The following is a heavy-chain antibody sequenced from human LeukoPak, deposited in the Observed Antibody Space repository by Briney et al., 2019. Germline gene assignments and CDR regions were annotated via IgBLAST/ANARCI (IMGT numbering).Heavy chain of an antibody. CDR1: GYSFTSYW. Sequence: GESLKISCKGSGYSFTSYWIGWVRQMPGKGLEWMGIIYPGDSDARYSPSFQGQVTISADKSISTAYLQWSSLKASDTAIYYCARRRDLYSGSYYPFDYWGQGTLVTVSS. CDR3: ARRRDLYSGSYYPFDY. D-gene: IGHD1-26*01. V-gene: IGHV5-51*01. J-gene: IGHJ4*02. CDR2: IYPGDSDA.